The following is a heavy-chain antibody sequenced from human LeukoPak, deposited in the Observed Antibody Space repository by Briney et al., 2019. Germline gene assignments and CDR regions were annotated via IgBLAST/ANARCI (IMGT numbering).Heavy chain of an antibody. D-gene: IGHD3-10*01. CDR3: AREWFGELI. CDR2: IRHDSSDI. Sequence: PGGSLRLSCAASGFTFSSYSMNWVRQAPGKGLEWISFIRHDSSDIYYADSVKGRFTISRDNAKNSLYLQMNSLRAEDTAVYCCAREWFGELIWGQGTLVTVSS. V-gene: IGHV3-48*01. J-gene: IGHJ4*02. CDR1: GFTFSSYS.